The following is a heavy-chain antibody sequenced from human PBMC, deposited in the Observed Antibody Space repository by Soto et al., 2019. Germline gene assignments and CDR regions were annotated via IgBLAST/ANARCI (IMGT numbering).Heavy chain of an antibody. Sequence: PVGSLRLSCAASGFTFSSYSTNWVRQAPGKGLEWVSSISSSSSYIYYADSVKGRFTISRDNAKNSLYLQMNSLRAEDTAVYYCASAGAGYSSGFDYWGQGTLVTVSS. CDR2: ISSSSSYI. V-gene: IGHV3-21*01. CDR3: ASAGAGYSSGFDY. CDR1: GFTFSSYS. D-gene: IGHD6-19*01. J-gene: IGHJ4*02.